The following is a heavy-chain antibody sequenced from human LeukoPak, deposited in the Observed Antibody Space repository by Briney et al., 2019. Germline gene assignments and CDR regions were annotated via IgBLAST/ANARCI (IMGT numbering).Heavy chain of an antibody. J-gene: IGHJ6*02. CDR3: ARSQQWLVSPNYYYYGMDV. Sequence: SETLSLTCTVSGGSISGYYWSWIRQPPGKGLEYIGYIYYSGSTNYNPSLKSRVTISVDTSKNQFSLKLSSVTAADTAVYYCARSQQWLVSPNYYYYGMDVWGQGTTVTVSS. CDR1: GGSISGYY. D-gene: IGHD6-19*01. CDR2: IYYSGST. V-gene: IGHV4-59*08.